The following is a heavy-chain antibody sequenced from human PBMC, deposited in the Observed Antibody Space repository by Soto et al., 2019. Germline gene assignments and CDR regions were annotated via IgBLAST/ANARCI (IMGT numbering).Heavy chain of an antibody. V-gene: IGHV4-59*01. CDR3: ASAYGSGSYYGNDY. J-gene: IGHJ4*02. Sequence: PSETLSLTCTVSGGSISSYYWSWIRQPPGKGLEWIGYIYYSGSNNYNLSLKSRVTISVDTSKNQFSLKLSSVTAADTAVYYCASAYGSGSYYGNDYWGQGTLVTVSS. CDR1: GGSISSYY. CDR2: IYYSGSN. D-gene: IGHD3-10*01.